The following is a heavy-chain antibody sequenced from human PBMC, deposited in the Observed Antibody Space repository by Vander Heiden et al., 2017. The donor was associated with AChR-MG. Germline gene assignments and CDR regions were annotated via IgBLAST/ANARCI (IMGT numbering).Heavy chain of an antibody. J-gene: IGHJ6*03. CDR1: AFTFSSYA. CDR2: ISGSGGST. Sequence: EVQLFESGGGFVQPGGSLRLSCAASAFTFSSYAMSWVRQAPGKGLEWVSAISGSGGSTYYADSVKGRFTISRDNSKNTLCLQMNSLRAEDTAVYYCAKVGTTVTTYYYYYMDVWGKGTTVTVSS. D-gene: IGHD4-17*01. CDR3: AKVGTTVTTYYYYYMDV. V-gene: IGHV3-23*01.